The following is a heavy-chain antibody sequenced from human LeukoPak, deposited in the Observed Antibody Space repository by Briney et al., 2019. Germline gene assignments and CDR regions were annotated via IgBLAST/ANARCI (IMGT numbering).Heavy chain of an antibody. J-gene: IGHJ3*02. CDR1: GYTLTELS. V-gene: IGHV1-24*01. CDR3: ATPFISYYYGSETRTDAFDI. D-gene: IGHD3-10*01. CDR2: FDPEDGET. Sequence: ASVKVSCKVSGYTLTELSMHWVRQAPGKGLEWMGGFDPEDGETIYAQKFQGRVTMTEDTSTDTAYMELSSLRSEDTAVYYCATPFISYYYGSETRTDAFDIWGQGTMVTVSS.